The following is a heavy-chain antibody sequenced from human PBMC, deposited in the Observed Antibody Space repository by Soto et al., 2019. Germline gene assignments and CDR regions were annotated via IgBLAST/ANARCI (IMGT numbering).Heavy chain of an antibody. V-gene: IGHV3-21*01. CDR3: ARDLSGGNYYYHGLDV. Sequence: GVSLRLSCAASGFTFSDYDMTWVRQAPGKGLEWVSSITSNSIYKYSADSLKGRFTTSRDNAKNTLFLQINSLRAEDTAVYYCARDLSGGNYYYHGLDVWGQGTTVTVSS. J-gene: IGHJ6*02. CDR2: ITSNSIYK. D-gene: IGHD1-26*01. CDR1: GFTFSDYD.